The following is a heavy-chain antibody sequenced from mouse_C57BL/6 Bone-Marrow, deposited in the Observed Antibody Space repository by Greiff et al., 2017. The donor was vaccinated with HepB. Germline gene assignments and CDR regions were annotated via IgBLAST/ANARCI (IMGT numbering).Heavy chain of an antibody. J-gene: IGHJ1*03. V-gene: IGHV14-4*01. D-gene: IGHD2-5*01. CDR2: IDPENGDT. Sequence: VQLQQSGAELVRPGASVKLSCTASGFNIKDDYMPWVKQRPEQGLEWIGWIDPENGDTEYASKFQGKATITADTSSNTAYLQRRSLTSEDTAVYDCTTGYSNYWYFDVWGTGTTVTVSS. CDR3: TTGYSNYWYFDV. CDR1: GFNIKDDY.